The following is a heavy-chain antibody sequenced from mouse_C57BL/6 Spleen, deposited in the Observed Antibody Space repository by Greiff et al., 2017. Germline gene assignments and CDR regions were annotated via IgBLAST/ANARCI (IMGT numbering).Heavy chain of an antibody. D-gene: IGHD6-2*01. V-gene: IGHV5-17*01. CDR2: ISSGSSTI. Sequence: EVMLVESGGGLVKPGGSLKLSCAASGFTFSDYGMHWVRQAPEKGLEWVAYISSGSSTIYYADTVKGRFTISRDNAKNTLFLQMTILRSEDTAMYYDARGCLYYAMGYWGQGTSVTVSS. CDR3: ARGCLYYAMGY. J-gene: IGHJ4*01. CDR1: GFTFSDYG.